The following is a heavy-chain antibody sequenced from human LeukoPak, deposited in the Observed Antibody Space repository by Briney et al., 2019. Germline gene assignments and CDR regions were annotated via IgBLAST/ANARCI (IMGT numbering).Heavy chain of an antibody. J-gene: IGHJ4*02. V-gene: IGHV3-21*01. Sequence: PGGSLRLSCAASGFIFSTYTMNWVRQAPGKGLEWVSSISTTDNYIYYADSVKGRFTISRDNAKNSLYLQMNSLRAEDTAVYYGGRYCSAASCRDIDYWGQGTLVTVSS. CDR1: GFIFSTYT. CDR3: GRYCSAASCRDIDY. D-gene: IGHD2-15*01. CDR2: ISTTDNYI.